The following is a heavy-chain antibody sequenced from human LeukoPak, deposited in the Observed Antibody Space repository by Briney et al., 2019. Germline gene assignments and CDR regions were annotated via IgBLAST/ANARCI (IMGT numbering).Heavy chain of an antibody. CDR3: ARGKQSSSGYDY. Sequence: PAGYLRLSCAAYTFTFSDFYMKWDRQAQGNGLEWVSSISSSSTIYYADSVRGRFTISRDNAKNSLYLQMSSLRGEDTAVYYCARGKQSSSGYDYWGQGTLVTVSS. J-gene: IGHJ4*02. CDR1: TFTFSDFY. CDR2: ISSSSTI. D-gene: IGHD6-25*01. V-gene: IGHV3-69-1*02.